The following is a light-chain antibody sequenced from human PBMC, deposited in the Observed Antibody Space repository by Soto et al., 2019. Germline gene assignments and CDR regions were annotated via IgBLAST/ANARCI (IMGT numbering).Light chain of an antibody. V-gene: IGLV2-8*01. CDR2: XXX. CDR1: SSDVGGYNY. Sequence: QSALTQPPSASGSPGQSVTLSCTGTSSDVGGYNYVSWYQQHPGXAXKLMXXXXXXXPXGVPXRXXGXXXGXXAXLXVSGXQAEDEADYYCSSYAGSNNLVFGGGTKVTVL. J-gene: IGLJ2*01. CDR3: SSYAGSNNLV.